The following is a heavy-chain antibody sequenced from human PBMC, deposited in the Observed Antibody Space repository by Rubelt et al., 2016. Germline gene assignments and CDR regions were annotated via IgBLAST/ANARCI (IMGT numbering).Heavy chain of an antibody. CDR1: GGSISSSSYY. D-gene: IGHD6-19*01. CDR2: MYYSGGA. J-gene: IGHJ3*02. V-gene: IGHV4-39*07. CDR3: ARDSGWSVGYAFDI. Sequence: QLQLPESGPGLVKPSETLSLTCTVSGGSISSSSYYWGWLRQPPGKGLEWIWSMYYSGGAYHNPSLKCRGTRSVDTAKNQFSLRLTSVTAADTAVYDWARDSGWSVGYAFDIWGQGTMVTVSS.